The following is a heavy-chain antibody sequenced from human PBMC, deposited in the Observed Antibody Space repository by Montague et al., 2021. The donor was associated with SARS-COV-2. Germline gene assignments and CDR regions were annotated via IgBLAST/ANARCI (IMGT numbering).Heavy chain of an antibody. CDR1: GGSISSSNW. CDR2: IYHSGST. CDR3: ARGATRTFDY. V-gene: IGHV4-4*02. D-gene: IGHD1-1*01. Sequence: SETLSLTCAVSGGSISSSNWWSWVRQPPGKGLEWIGEIYHSGSTXYNPSLKSRVTISVDTSKDQFYLKLNSVTAADTAVYYCARGATRTFDYWGQGTRVTVSS. J-gene: IGHJ4*02.